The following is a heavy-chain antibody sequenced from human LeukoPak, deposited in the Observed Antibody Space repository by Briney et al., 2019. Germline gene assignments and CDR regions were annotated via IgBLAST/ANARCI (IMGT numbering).Heavy chain of an antibody. CDR3: VSLSGSYYSAYNWFDP. Sequence: GGSLRLSCVDSEVTFSSYGMSWVRQAPGKGLEWVSSISGSGGFTYYADSVKGRFAISRDNSKNTLYLEMNSLKTEDTAVYYCVSLSGSYYSAYNWFDPWGQGTLVTVSS. J-gene: IGHJ5*02. V-gene: IGHV3-23*01. CDR2: ISGSGGFT. CDR1: EVTFSSYG. D-gene: IGHD1-26*01.